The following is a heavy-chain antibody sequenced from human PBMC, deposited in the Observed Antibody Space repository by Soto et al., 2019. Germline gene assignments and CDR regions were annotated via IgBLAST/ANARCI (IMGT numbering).Heavy chain of an antibody. J-gene: IGHJ4*02. Sequence: PGGSLRLSCAASGFTFSNYAMSWVRQAPGKGLEWVSALSGSGAATYYADSVKGRFTISRDNSRNTLYLQMNSLRAEDTAVYYCEKGRLFGVLSPPNYFEYWGQGALVTVSS. CDR3: EKGRLFGVLSPPNYFEY. D-gene: IGHD3-3*01. CDR2: LSGSGAAT. CDR1: GFTFSNYA. V-gene: IGHV3-23*01.